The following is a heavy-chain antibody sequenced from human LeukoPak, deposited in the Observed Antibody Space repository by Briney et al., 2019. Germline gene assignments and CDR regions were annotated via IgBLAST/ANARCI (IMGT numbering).Heavy chain of an antibody. J-gene: IGHJ5*02. CDR3: ARGLLIFTSFKFDP. CDR1: GGSISIYY. D-gene: IGHD3/OR15-3a*01. V-gene: IGHV4-59*01. Sequence: PSETLSLTCTVCGGSISIYYWSCIRGPPGKGREWIGYIYYSGSTNYNPSLKSRVTISVDTSKNQFSLKLSSVTAADTAVYYCARGLLIFTSFKFDPWGQGTLVTVSS. CDR2: IYYSGST.